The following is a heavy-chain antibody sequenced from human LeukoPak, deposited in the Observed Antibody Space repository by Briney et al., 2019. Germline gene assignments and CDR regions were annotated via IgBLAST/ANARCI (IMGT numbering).Heavy chain of an antibody. Sequence: PGGSLRLSCAASGFTFSSYAMSWVRQAPGKGLEWVSAISDSGGSTYYADSVKGRFTISRDNSKNTLYLQMNSLRAEDTAVYYCAKSGNWETRYYFDYWGQGTLVTVSS. CDR3: AKSGNWETRYYFDY. J-gene: IGHJ4*02. D-gene: IGHD7-27*01. CDR2: ISDSGGST. V-gene: IGHV3-23*01. CDR1: GFTFSSYA.